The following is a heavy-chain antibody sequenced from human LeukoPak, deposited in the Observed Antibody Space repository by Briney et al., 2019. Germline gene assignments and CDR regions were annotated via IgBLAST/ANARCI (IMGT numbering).Heavy chain of an antibody. CDR1: GGSISSYY. CDR3: AGCGARAGLVPFDY. CDR2: IYYSGST. V-gene: IGHV4-59*01. Sequence: SETLSLTCTVSGGSISSYYWSWIRQPPGKGLEWIGYIYYSGSTNYNPSLKSRVTISVDTSKNQFSLKLSSVTAADTAVYYCAGCGARAGLVPFDYWGQGTLVTVSS. D-gene: IGHD2-21*01. J-gene: IGHJ4*02.